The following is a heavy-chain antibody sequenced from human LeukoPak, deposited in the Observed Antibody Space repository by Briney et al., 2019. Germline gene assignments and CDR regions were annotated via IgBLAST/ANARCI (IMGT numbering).Heavy chain of an antibody. J-gene: IGHJ6*02. CDR3: AREDRSYYYYYYGMDV. CDR1: GGSLSAYY. Sequence: SETLSLTCDVYGGSLSAYYWSWIRQPPGKGLEWIGEINHIGSTNYNPSLKSRVTISIDTSKNQFSLKLSSVTAADTAVYYCAREDRSYYYYYYGMDVWGQGTTVTVSS. D-gene: IGHD3-22*01. CDR2: INHIGST. V-gene: IGHV4-34*01.